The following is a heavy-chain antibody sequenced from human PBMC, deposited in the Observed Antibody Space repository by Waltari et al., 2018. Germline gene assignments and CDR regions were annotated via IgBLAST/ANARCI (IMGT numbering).Heavy chain of an antibody. CDR1: GGSFSGSY. D-gene: IGHD2-15*01. CDR2: INHSGST. J-gene: IGHJ3*02. CDR3: VLGYCSGGSCYPPFDI. V-gene: IGHV4-34*01. Sequence: QVQLQQWGAGLLKPSETLSLTCAVYGGSFSGSYWSWIRQPPGKGLEWIGEINHSGSTNYNPSLKSRVTISVDTSKNQFSLKLSSVTAADTAVYYCVLGYCSGGSCYPPFDIWGQGTMVTVSS.